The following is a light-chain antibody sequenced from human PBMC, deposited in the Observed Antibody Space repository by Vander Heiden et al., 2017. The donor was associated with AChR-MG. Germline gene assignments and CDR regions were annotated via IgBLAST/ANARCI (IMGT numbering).Light chain of an antibody. Sequence: QSVLTQPPSASGTPGQRVTISCSGSSSNIGSYYVYWYQQLPGTAPKLLIYRNNQRPSGVPDRFSGSKSATSASLAISGLRSEDETDYYCAAWDDSLSGPWVFGGGTKLTVL. V-gene: IGLV1-47*01. CDR1: SSNIGSYY. J-gene: IGLJ3*02. CDR2: RNN. CDR3: AAWDDSLSGPWV.